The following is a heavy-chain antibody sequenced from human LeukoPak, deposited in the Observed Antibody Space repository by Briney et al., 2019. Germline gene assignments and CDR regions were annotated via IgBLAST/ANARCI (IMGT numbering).Heavy chain of an antibody. CDR2: IYDSGST. D-gene: IGHD3-22*01. Sequence: SETLSLTCTVSGGSISSYYWSWIRQPPGKGLEWIGYIYDSGSTKYNPSLKSRLTISVDTSKKQLSLKLSSVTAADTAVYYCARHYDSSGYHLSPFDFWGRGILVTVSS. V-gene: IGHV4-59*08. CDR1: GGSISSYY. CDR3: ARHYDSSGYHLSPFDF. J-gene: IGHJ4*02.